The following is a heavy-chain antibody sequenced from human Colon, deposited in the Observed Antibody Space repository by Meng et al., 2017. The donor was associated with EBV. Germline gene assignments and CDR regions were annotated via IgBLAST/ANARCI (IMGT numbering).Heavy chain of an antibody. D-gene: IGHD3-10*01. J-gene: IGHJ1*01. CDR2: IHHRGSS. CDR3: LRGSGGSV. Sequence: GQALVKPSAPLCLTCAVSLGSLTHHNCWAWVRQPPGKRVEWIGEIHHRGSSAYDPSLKSRVSMSIDKSKNQFSLKLTSVTAADTAVYHCLRGSGGSVWGQGTLVTVSS. V-gene: IGHV4-4*02. CDR1: LGSLTHHNC.